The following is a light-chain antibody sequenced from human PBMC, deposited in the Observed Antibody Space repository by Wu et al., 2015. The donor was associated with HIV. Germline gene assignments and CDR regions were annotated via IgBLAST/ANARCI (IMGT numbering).Light chain of an antibody. CDR2: AAS. CDR3: QQTYKTPHT. J-gene: IGKJ2*01. V-gene: IGKV1-39*01. CDR1: QSISSY. Sequence: DIQMTQSPSSLSASVGDRVTITCRASQSISSYLNWYQQKPGKAPKLLIYAASSLQSGVPSRFSGSGSGTDFTLTISSLQPEDFATYYCQQTYKTPHTFGQGTKLDI.